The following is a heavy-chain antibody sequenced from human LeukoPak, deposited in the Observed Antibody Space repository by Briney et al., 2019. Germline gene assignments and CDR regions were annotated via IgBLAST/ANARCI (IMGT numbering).Heavy chain of an antibody. D-gene: IGHD3-16*02. CDR3: ARSTFGGIIVIGDY. J-gene: IGHJ4*02. CDR1: GSIFSSHG. CDR2: ISYDGSNE. V-gene: IGHV3-30*03. Sequence: PGGSLRLSCAASGSIFSSHGMHWVRHAPGKGLEWVAVISYDGSNEYYADSVKGRLIISRDNSKNTLFLQMNSLRPEDTAVYYCARSTFGGIIVIGDYWGQGTLVTVS.